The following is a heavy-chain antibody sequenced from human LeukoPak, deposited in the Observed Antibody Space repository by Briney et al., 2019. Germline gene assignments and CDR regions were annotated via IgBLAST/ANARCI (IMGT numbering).Heavy chain of an antibody. CDR1: GFTFSSYW. CDR2: INSDGSST. D-gene: IGHD3-10*01. V-gene: IGHV3-74*01. CDR3: ARGALYYYGSGSYYYYYYYMDV. J-gene: IGHJ6*03. Sequence: SGGSLRLSCAASGFTFSSYWMHWVRQAPGKGLVWVSRINSDGSSTSYADSVKGRFTISRDNAKNTLYLQMNSLRAEDTAVYYCARGALYYYGSGSYYYYYYYMDVWGKGTTVTISS.